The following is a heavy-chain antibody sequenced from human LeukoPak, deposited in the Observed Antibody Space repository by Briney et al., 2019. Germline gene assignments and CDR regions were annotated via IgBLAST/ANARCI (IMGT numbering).Heavy chain of an antibody. J-gene: IGHJ4*02. D-gene: IGHD5-18*01. V-gene: IGHV3-53*01. CDR2: IYSDNT. Sequence: PGGSLRLSCTVSGFTVSSNSMSWVRQAPGKGLEWVSFIYSDNTHYSDSVKGRFTISRDNSKNTLYLQMNSLRAEDTAVYYCATSLHTAMERIWGQGTLVTVSS. CDR3: ATSLHTAMERI. CDR1: GFTVSSNS.